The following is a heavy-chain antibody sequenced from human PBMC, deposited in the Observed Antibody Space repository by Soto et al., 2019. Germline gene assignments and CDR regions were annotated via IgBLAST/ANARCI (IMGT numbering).Heavy chain of an antibody. CDR1: GFTVSNNH. Sequence: VQLVESGGGLIQPGGSLRLSCAASGFTVSNNHMTWVRQAAGKGLELVSFVHGGGSTSYADSVKGRFTISRDNSKNTLYLQMDSLRPEDTAIYYCAGRLTTAASLDYWGRGTLVTVSS. CDR3: AGRLTTAASLDY. CDR2: VHGGGST. J-gene: IGHJ4*02. D-gene: IGHD3-16*01. V-gene: IGHV3-53*01.